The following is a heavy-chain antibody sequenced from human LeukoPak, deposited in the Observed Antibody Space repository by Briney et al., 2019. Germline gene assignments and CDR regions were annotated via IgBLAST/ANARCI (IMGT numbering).Heavy chain of an antibody. V-gene: IGHV3-11*01. D-gene: IGHD6-19*01. J-gene: IGHJ6*03. CDR1: GFTFSDCY. CDR3: ARDDPYSSNYYMDV. Sequence: GGSLRLSCAASGFTFSDCYMSWIRQAPGKGLEWVSYISSRGSTIYYADSVKGRFTISRDNAKNSLYLQMNSLRDEDTAVYYCARDDPYSSNYYMDVWAKGTTVTVSS. CDR2: ISSRGSTI.